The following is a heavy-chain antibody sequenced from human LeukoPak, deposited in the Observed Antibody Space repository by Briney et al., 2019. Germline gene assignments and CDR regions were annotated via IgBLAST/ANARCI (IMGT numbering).Heavy chain of an antibody. V-gene: IGHV3-7*01. Sequence: GGSLRLSCAVSGFTFSSYWMSWVRQAPGKGLEWVANIKQDGSEKYYVDSVKGRFTISRDNAKNSLYLQMNSLRAEDTAVYYCARDNLLWFGAPGDAFDIWGQGTMVTVSS. CDR1: GFTFSSYW. D-gene: IGHD3-10*01. CDR3: ARDNLLWFGAPGDAFDI. CDR2: IKQDGSEK. J-gene: IGHJ3*02.